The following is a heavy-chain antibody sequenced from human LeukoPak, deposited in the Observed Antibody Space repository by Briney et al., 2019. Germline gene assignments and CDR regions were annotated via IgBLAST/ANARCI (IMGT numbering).Heavy chain of an antibody. J-gene: IGHJ4*02. Sequence: SQTLSLTCTVSGGSISSGGYYWSWIHQHPGKGLEWIGYIYYSGSTYYNPSLKSRVTISVDTSKNQFSLKLSSVTAADTAVYYCARHFPSHFTMVRGDYFDYWGQGTLVTVSS. V-gene: IGHV4-31*03. D-gene: IGHD3-10*01. CDR2: IYYSGST. CDR3: ARHFPSHFTMVRGDYFDY. CDR1: GGSISSGGYY.